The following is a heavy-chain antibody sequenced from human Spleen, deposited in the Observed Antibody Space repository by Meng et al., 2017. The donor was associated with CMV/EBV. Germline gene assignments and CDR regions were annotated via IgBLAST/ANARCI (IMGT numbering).Heavy chain of an antibody. CDR1: GFTFSAYG. V-gene: IGHV3-21*01. J-gene: IGHJ4*02. Sequence: GGSLRLSCAASGFTFSAYGINWVRQAPGKGLEWVSSISSNSKYIHYADSVKGRFTISRDNAKNSLFLQMNTLRPDDTAIYYCARGGKREEATMLRRASPFDYWGQGTLVTVSS. CDR2: ISSNSKYI. D-gene: IGHD5-24*01. CDR3: ARGGKREEATMLRRASPFDY.